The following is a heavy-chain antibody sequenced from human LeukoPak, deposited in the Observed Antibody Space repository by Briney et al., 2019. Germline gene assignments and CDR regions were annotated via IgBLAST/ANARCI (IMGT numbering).Heavy chain of an antibody. CDR3: ANLEYYYDSSGYYHEY. J-gene: IGHJ4*02. CDR1: GFTFNISA. Sequence: GGSLRLSCAASGFTFNISAMTWVRQAPGKGLEWVSGISISGDSTHYAASVKGRFTISRDNSKNTLYLQMNSLRAEDTAVYYCANLEYYYDSSGYYHEYWGQGTLVTVSS. CDR2: ISISGDST. V-gene: IGHV3-23*01. D-gene: IGHD3-22*01.